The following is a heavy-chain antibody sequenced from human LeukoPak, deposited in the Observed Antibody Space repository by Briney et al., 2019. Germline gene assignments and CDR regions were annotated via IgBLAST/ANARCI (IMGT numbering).Heavy chain of an antibody. CDR1: GFTVSNNY. J-gene: IGHJ4*02. CDR2: IYSADST. CDR3: ARGQNQYFDY. V-gene: IGHV3-66*01. D-gene: IGHD2/OR15-2a*01. Sequence: GGSLRLSCAASGFTVSNNYMSWVRQAPGKGLGWVSIIYSADSTYYADSVKGRFTISRDNSKNTLYLQMNSLRAEDTAVYYCARGQNQYFDYWGQGTLVTVSS.